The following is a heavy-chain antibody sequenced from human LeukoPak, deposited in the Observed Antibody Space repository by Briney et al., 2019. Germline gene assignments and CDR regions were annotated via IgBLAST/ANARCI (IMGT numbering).Heavy chain of an antibody. CDR2: INPSGGST. CDR3: ARDITMVRGVTKLGGY. D-gene: IGHD3-10*01. J-gene: IGHJ4*02. V-gene: IGHV1-46*01. Sequence: ASVKVSCKASGYTFTSYYMHWVRQAPGQGLEWMGIINPSGGSTSYAQKFQGRVTMTRDMSTSTVYTELSSLRSEDTAVYYCARDITMVRGVTKLGGYWGQGTLVTVSS. CDR1: GYTFTSYY.